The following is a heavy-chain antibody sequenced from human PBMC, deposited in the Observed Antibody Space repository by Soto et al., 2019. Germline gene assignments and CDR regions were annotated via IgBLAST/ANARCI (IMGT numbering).Heavy chain of an antibody. Sequence: PSETLSLTCTVSGGSISSGGYYWSGSRQHPGKGLEWIGYIYYSGSTYYNPSLKSRVTISVDTSKNQFSLKLSSVTAADTAVYYCARELRGDYFDYWGQGTLVTVSS. CDR3: ARELRGDYFDY. CDR2: IYYSGST. CDR1: GGSISSGGYY. J-gene: IGHJ4*02. D-gene: IGHD4-17*01. V-gene: IGHV4-31*03.